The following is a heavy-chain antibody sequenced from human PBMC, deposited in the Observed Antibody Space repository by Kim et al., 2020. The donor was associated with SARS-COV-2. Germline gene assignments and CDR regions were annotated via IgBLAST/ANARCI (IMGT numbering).Heavy chain of an antibody. CDR3: ASEWGEWGSAYCGGDCTNTQGGEI. V-gene: IGHV1-2*06. CDR2: INPNSGGT. CDR1: GYTFTGYY. D-gene: IGHD2-21*01. Sequence: ASVKVSCKASGYTFTGYYMHWVRQAPGQGLEWMGRINPNSGGTNYAQKFQGRVTMTRDTSISTAYMELSRLRSDDTAVYYCASEWGEWGSAYCGGDCTNTQGGEIWGQGTMVTVSS. J-gene: IGHJ3*02.